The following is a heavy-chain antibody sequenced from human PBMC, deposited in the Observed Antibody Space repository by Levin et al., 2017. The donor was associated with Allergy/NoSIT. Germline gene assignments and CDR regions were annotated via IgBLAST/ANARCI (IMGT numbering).Heavy chain of an antibody. CDR3: TRAFLSAGSSWTNFDY. CDR2: IRSKAYGGTT. D-gene: IGHD6-13*01. Sequence: GGSLRLSCTASGFTLGDYGMSWFRQAPGKRLEWVSFIRSKAYGGTTEYAASVKGRFTISRDDSKGIAYLQMNSLRTEDTAVYYCTRAFLSAGSSWTNFDYWGQGTLVTVSS. CDR1: GFTLGDYG. V-gene: IGHV3-49*03. J-gene: IGHJ4*02.